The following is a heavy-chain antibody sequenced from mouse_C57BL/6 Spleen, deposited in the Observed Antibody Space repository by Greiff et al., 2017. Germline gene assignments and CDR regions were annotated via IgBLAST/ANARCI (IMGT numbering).Heavy chain of an antibody. CDR2: IYPSDSET. D-gene: IGHD3-2*02. V-gene: IGHV1-61*01. CDR1: GYTFTSYW. Sequence: VQLQQPGAELVRPGSSVKLSCKASGYTFTSYWMDWVKQRPGQGLEWIGNIYPSDSETHYNHKFKDKATLTIDKSTSTAYMQLSSLTSEDSAVYYCARTPQLRPDYCAMDYWGQGTSVTVSS. J-gene: IGHJ4*01. CDR3: ARTPQLRPDYCAMDY.